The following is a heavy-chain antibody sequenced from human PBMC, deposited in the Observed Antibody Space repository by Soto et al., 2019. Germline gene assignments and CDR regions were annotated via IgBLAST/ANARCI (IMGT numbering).Heavy chain of an antibody. J-gene: IGHJ3*02. Sequence: SVKVSCKASGGTFSSYAISWVRQAPGQGLEWMGGIIPIFGTANYAQKFQGRVTITADESTSTAHMELSSLRSEDTAVYYCARTYYDYVWGSYRHYAFDIWGQGTMVTVSS. V-gene: IGHV1-69*13. CDR2: IIPIFGTA. CDR3: ARTYYDYVWGSYRHYAFDI. D-gene: IGHD3-16*02. CDR1: GGTFSSYA.